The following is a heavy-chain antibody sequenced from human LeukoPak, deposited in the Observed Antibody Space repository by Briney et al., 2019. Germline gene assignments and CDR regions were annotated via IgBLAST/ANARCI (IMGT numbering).Heavy chain of an antibody. D-gene: IGHD3-22*01. V-gene: IGHV4-31*03. CDR1: GGSISSGGYY. Sequence: PSETLSLTCTVSGGSISSGGYYWSWIRQHPGKGLEWIGHIYYSGSTYCNPSLKSRVTISVDTSKNQFSLKLSSVTAADTAVYYCGRDSYDSETWGQGTLVTVSS. CDR2: IYYSGST. CDR3: GRDSYDSET. J-gene: IGHJ5*02.